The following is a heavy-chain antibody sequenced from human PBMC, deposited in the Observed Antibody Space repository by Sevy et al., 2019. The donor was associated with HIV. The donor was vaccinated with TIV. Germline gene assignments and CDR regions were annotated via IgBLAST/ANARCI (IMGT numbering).Heavy chain of an antibody. CDR3: ARGKVPRTYYYGMDV. Sequence: SETLSLTCTVSGGSISNYYWTWIRQSPGKGLEWIGYIDYSGSTNYNPSLKSRVTISVDMSKNHLSLKMSSVTAADTATYYCARGKVPRTYYYGMDVWGQGTTVTVSS. V-gene: IGHV4-59*01. CDR2: IDYSGST. J-gene: IGHJ6*02. CDR1: GGSISNYY.